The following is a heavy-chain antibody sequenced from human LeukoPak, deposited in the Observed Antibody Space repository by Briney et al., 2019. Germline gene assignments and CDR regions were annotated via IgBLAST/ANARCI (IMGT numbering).Heavy chain of an antibody. D-gene: IGHD3-16*01. CDR2: IGGTNTDT. J-gene: IGHJ4*02. Sequence: GGSLRLSCAASGFTFANYAMSWVRQAPGKGLEWVSVIGGTNTDTYYADSVKGRFTISRDNSKNTLYLQMNSLRAEDTAVYYCAKYVVWPFDYWGQGTLVTVSS. CDR1: GFTFANYA. V-gene: IGHV3-23*01. CDR3: AKYVVWPFDY.